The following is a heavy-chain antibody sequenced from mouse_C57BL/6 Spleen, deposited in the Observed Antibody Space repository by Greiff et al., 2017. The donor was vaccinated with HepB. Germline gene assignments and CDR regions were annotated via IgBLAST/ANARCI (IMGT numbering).Heavy chain of an antibody. J-gene: IGHJ1*03. CDR3: TRGGYFDV. V-gene: IGHV1-15*01. CDR2: IDPETGGT. CDR1: GYTFTDYE. Sequence: VQLQQSGAELVRPGASVTLSCKSSGYTFTDYEMHWVKQTPVHGLEWIGAIDPETGGTAYNQKFKGKAILTADKSSSTAYMELRSLTSEDSAVYYCTRGGYFDVWGTGTTVTVSS.